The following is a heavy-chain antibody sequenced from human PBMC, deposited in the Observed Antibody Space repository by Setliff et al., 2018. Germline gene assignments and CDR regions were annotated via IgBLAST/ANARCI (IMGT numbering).Heavy chain of an antibody. Sequence: PSETLSLTCSVSGGSIISSTYNWGWIRQPPGKGLEWIGYIYYSGSTYYNPSLKSLVTISVDTSKNQFSLKLSSVTAADTAVYYCARSSRNSRFDPWGQGTLVTVSS. J-gene: IGHJ5*02. CDR3: ARSSRNSRFDP. D-gene: IGHD4-4*01. CDR1: GGSIISSTYN. CDR2: IYYSGST. V-gene: IGHV4-31*01.